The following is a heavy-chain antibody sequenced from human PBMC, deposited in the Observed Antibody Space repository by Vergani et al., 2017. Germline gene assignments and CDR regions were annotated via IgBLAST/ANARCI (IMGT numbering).Heavy chain of an antibody. J-gene: IGHJ6*03. Sequence: QVQLVESGGGLVKPGGSLRLSCAASGFTFSDYYMSWIRQAPGKGLEWVSYISSSASTTYYADSLKGRFTISRDNAKNSLYLQMNSLRAEDTAVYYCASEYFDFLGGYSTCYCMDVWGEGTTVTVSS. CDR3: ASEYFDFLGGYSTCYCMDV. V-gene: IGHV3-11*01. D-gene: IGHD3-3*01. CDR1: GFTFSDYY. CDR2: ISSSASTT.